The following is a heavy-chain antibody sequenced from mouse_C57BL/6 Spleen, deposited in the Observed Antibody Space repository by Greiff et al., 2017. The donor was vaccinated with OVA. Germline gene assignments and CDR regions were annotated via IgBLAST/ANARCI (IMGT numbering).Heavy chain of an antibody. V-gene: IGHV1-52*01. CDR2: IDPSDSET. CDR1: GYTFTSYW. D-gene: IGHD1-1*01. CDR3: ARCVDYYGSSYVAY. Sequence: QVQLQQPGAELVRPGSSVKLSCKASGYTFTSYWMHWVKQRPIQGLEWIGNIDPSDSETHYNQKFKDKATLTVDKSSSTAYMQLSSLTSEDSAVYYCARCVDYYGSSYVAYWGQGTLVTVAA. J-gene: IGHJ3*01.